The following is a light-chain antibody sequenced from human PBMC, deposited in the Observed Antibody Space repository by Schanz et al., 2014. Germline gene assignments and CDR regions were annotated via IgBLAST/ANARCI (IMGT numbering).Light chain of an antibody. CDR2: DVS. Sequence: QSALTQPRSVSGSPGQSVTISCAGTSSDVGGHNYVSWYQQHPGKAPKLIIYDVSVRPSGVPDRFSGSKSVNTASLTISGLQAEDEADYYCCSYAGSNNLVFGGGTKLTVL. J-gene: IGLJ2*01. CDR1: SSDVGGHNY. V-gene: IGLV2-11*01. CDR3: CSYAGSNNLV.